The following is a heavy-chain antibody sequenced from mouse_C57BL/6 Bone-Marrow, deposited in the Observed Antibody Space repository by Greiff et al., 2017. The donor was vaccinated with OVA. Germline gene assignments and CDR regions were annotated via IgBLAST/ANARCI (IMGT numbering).Heavy chain of an antibody. D-gene: IGHD2-3*01. CDR1: GYTFTSYW. CDR3: ARRDDGYIYAMDY. CDR2: IDPSDSYT. V-gene: IGHV1-59*01. Sequence: QVHVKQPGAELVRPGASVKLSCKASGYTFTSYWMHWVKQRPGQGLEWIGVIDPSDSYTNYNQKFKGKATLTVDTSSSTAYMQLSSLTSEDSAVYNGARRDDGYIYAMDYWGQGTSVTVSS. J-gene: IGHJ4*01.